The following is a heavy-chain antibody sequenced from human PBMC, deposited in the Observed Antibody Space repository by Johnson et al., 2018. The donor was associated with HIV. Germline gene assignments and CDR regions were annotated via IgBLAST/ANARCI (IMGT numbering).Heavy chain of an antibody. CDR3: AKAMSVSSWEHRGAFDI. J-gene: IGHJ3*02. Sequence: QVQLVESGGGVVQPGRSLRLSCAASRFTFSSYAMHWVRQAPGKGLEWVAVIWYDGSNKYYADSVKGRFTISRDNAKNSLYLQMNSLRAEDTAVYYCAKAMSVSSWEHRGAFDIWGQGTMVTVSS. V-gene: IGHV3-33*03. CDR2: IWYDGSNK. D-gene: IGHD6-13*01. CDR1: RFTFSSYA.